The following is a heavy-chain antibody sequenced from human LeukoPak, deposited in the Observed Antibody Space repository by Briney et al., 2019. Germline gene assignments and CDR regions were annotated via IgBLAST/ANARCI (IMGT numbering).Heavy chain of an antibody. CDR2: IYYSGST. V-gene: IGHV4-59*12. CDR1: GDSISSYY. D-gene: IGHD3-16*01. CDR3: ARSYPQTYYYYYYGMDV. J-gene: IGHJ6*02. Sequence: SETLSLTCTVSGDSISSYYWSWIRQPPGKGLEWIGYIYYSGSTNYNPSLKSRAIISVDTSKNQFSLKLSSVTAADTAVYYCARSYPQTYYYYYYGMDVWGQGTTVTVSS.